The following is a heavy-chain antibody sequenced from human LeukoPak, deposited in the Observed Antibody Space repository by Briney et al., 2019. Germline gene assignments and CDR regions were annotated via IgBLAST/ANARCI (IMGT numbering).Heavy chain of an antibody. Sequence: GASVKVSCKASGYTFTSYGISWVRQAPGQGLEWMGWISAYNDNTNYAQKLQGRVTMTTDTSTSTAYMELRSLRSDDTAVYYCARVPPPNYDILTGYYDEYYFDYWGQGTLVTVSS. CDR2: ISAYNDNT. V-gene: IGHV1-18*01. CDR1: GYTFTSYG. CDR3: ARVPPPNYDILTGYYDEYYFDY. D-gene: IGHD3-9*01. J-gene: IGHJ4*02.